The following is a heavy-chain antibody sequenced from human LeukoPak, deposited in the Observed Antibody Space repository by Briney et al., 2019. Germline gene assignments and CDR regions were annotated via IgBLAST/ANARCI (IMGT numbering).Heavy chain of an antibody. CDR1: GFTFSSYW. V-gene: IGHV3-33*08. J-gene: IGHJ4*02. D-gene: IGHD1-26*01. Sequence: GGSLRLSCAASGFTFSSYWMHWVRQAPGKGLEWVAVIWTDGSKKSYADSVKGRFTFTRDNSKNMLYLQMDSLRADDTAVYYCARRSSGTSGLDYWGQGILVTVSS. CDR3: ARRSSGTSGLDY. CDR2: IWTDGSKK.